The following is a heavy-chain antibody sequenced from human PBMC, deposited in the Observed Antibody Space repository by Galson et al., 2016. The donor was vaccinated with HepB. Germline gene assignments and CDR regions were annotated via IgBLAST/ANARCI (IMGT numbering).Heavy chain of an antibody. J-gene: IGHJ3*02. V-gene: IGHV4-31*03. Sequence: TLSLTCTVSGGSISSGGYYWSWIRQHPGKGLEWIGYIYYSGSSYYKSSLKSRVTISVDTSKNQFSLRLNSVTAADTAVYYCGRVPLPWELDAFDIWGQGAMVIVSS. CDR3: GRVPLPWELDAFDI. CDR1: GGSISSGGYY. CDR2: IYYSGSS. D-gene: IGHD1-26*01.